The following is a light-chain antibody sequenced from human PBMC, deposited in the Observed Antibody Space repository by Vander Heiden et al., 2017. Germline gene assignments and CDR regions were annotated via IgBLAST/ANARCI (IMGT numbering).Light chain of an antibody. CDR2: KAS. CDR3: QQDNSYPST. Sequence: DIKMTQSPSTLSASVGDRVTITCRASQSISSWLAWYQQKPGQAPKLLIYKASSLESGVPSRFSGSGSGTEFTLTIISLQPDDFATYYCQQDNSYPSTFGQGTKLEIK. J-gene: IGKJ2*01. V-gene: IGKV1-5*03. CDR1: QSISSW.